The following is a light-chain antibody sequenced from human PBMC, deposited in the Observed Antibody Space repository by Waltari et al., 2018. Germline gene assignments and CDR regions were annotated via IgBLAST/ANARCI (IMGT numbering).Light chain of an antibody. CDR1: TPHNGAGFG. J-gene: IGLJ3*02. CDR2: DNS. CDR3: QSYDRSLSASV. Sequence: QSVLTQPPSVSGAPGQRVTFSCTGRTPHNGAGFGVHWYQQLPGTAPKLPIFDNSVRPSGVPDRCSGSKSGTSASLAITGLQAEDEADYYCQSYDRSLSASVFGGGTKLTVL. V-gene: IGLV1-40*01.